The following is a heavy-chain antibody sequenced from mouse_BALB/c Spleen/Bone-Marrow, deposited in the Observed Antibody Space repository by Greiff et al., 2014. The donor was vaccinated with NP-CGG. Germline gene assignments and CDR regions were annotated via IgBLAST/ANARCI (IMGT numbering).Heavy chain of an antibody. CDR2: IDPANGNT. V-gene: IGHV14-3*02. Sequence: EVQLQQSGAELVKPGASVKLSCTASGFNIKDTYMHWVKQRPEQGLEWIGRIDPANGNTKYDPKFQGKATITADTSSNTAYLQLSSLTSEDAAVYYCSRREYYAMDYWGQGTSVTVSS. J-gene: IGHJ4*01. CDR3: SRREYYAMDY. CDR1: GFNIKDTY.